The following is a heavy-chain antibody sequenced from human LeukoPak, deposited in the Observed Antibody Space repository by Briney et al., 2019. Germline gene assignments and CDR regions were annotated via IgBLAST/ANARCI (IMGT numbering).Heavy chain of an antibody. D-gene: IGHD3-22*01. V-gene: IGHV4-39*01. CDR1: GGSISSSSYY. CDR2: IYYSGST. CDR3: ARGQMQGKWLLPIAHRNWFDP. J-gene: IGHJ5*02. Sequence: PSETLSLTCTVSGGSISSSSYYWGWIRQPPGKGLEWIGSIYYSGSTYYNPSLKSRVTISADTSKNQFSLKLSSVTAADTAVYYCARGQMQGKWLLPIAHRNWFDPWGQGTLVTVSS.